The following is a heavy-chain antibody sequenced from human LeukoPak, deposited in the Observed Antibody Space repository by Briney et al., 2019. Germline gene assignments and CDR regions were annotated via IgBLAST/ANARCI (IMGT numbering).Heavy chain of an antibody. D-gene: IGHD4-17*01. CDR2: MNPNSGNT. J-gene: IGHJ6*03. Sequence: AASVKVSCKASGYTFTSYDINWVRQATGQGLEWMGWMNPNSGNTGYAQKFQGRVTMTRNTSISTAYMELSSLRSEDTAVYYCARGPPVTWVAYYYYYYMDVWGTGTTVTISS. CDR1: GYTFTSYD. V-gene: IGHV1-8*01. CDR3: ARGPPVTWVAYYYYYYMDV.